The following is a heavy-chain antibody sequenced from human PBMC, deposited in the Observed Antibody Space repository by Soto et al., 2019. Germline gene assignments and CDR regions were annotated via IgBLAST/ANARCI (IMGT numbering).Heavy chain of an antibody. Sequence: GGSLRLSCAASGFTFSSYAMSWVRQAPGKGLEWVSAISGSGGSTYYADSVKGRFTISRDNSKNTLYLQMNSLRAEDTDVYYCAKXXWXXDPXGSNYWGQGXXVTXSS. CDR2: ISGSGGST. CDR1: GFTFSSYA. CDR3: AKXXWXXDPXGSNY. V-gene: IGHV3-23*01. J-gene: IGHJ4*02.